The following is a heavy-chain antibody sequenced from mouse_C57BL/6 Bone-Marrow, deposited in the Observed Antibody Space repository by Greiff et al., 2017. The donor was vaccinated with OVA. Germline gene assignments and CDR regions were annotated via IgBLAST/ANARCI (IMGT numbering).Heavy chain of an antibody. CDR1: GFSLTSYG. CDR3: AKKNPYYYAMDY. CDR2: IWRGGST. V-gene: IGHV2-5*01. Sequence: VQGVESGPGLVQPSQSLSITCTVSGFSLTSYGVHWVRQSPGKGLEWLGVIWRGGSTDYNAAFMSRLSITKDNPKSQVFFKMNSLQADDTAIYYCAKKNPYYYAMDYWGQGTSVTVSS. J-gene: IGHJ4*01.